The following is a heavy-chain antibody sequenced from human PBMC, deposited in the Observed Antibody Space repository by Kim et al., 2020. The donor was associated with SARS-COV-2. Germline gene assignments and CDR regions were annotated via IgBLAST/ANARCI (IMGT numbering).Heavy chain of an antibody. V-gene: IGHV4-34*01. D-gene: IGHD3-3*01. CDR3: ARGRAGVVPSPILGLGPYYYYYAMDV. CDR1: GGSFSAYS. CDR2: VNHSGIT. J-gene: IGHJ6*02. Sequence: ETLSLTCAVYGGSFSAYSWIWIRQAPGKGLEWIGEVNHSGITKYHPSLKSRVTLSVDTSKNQFSLKLPSVTAADTAVFYCARGRAGVVPSPILGLGPYYYYYAMDVWGQGTTVTVS.